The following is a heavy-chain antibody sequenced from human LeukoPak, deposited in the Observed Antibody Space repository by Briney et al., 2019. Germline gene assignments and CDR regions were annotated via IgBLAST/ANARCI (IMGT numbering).Heavy chain of an antibody. CDR1: GYSFTSYG. J-gene: IGHJ4*02. D-gene: IGHD4-17*01. Sequence: ASVKDSCKASGYSFTSYGISWVRQAPGQGLEWMGWISVYNDNRKYAQNFQGRLTMTTDTFTSTAYMELRSLRSDDTAVYYCARDTGYGDYVGDYWGQGTLVTVSS. CDR2: ISVYNDNR. CDR3: ARDTGYGDYVGDY. V-gene: IGHV1-18*01.